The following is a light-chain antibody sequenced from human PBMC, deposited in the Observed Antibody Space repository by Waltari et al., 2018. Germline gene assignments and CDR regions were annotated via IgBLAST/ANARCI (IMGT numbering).Light chain of an antibody. J-gene: IGLJ2*01. CDR2: LNSDGSH. Sequence: QLVLIQSPSVSASLGASVKLTCTLSRGPSSSALPWHHQQPEKGPRYLMKLNSDGSHSKGDGIPDRFSGSSSGAERYLTISSLQSEDEADYYCQTWGTGIPVVFGGGTKLTVL. CDR3: QTWGTGIPVV. CDR1: RGPSSSA. V-gene: IGLV4-69*01.